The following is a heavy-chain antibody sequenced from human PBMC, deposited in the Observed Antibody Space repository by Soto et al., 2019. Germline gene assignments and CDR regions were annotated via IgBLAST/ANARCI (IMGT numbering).Heavy chain of an antibody. CDR3: TTESYYGSGSLNYYYYGMDV. V-gene: IGHV3-15*07. CDR2: IKSKTDGGTT. J-gene: IGHJ6*02. Sequence: GGSLRLSCAASGFTFSNAWMNWVRQAPGKGLEWVGRIKSKTDGGTTDYAAPVKGRFTISRDDSKNTLYLQMNSLKTEDTAVYYCTTESYYGSGSLNYYYYGMDVWGQGTTVTVSS. D-gene: IGHD3-10*01. CDR1: GFTFSNAW.